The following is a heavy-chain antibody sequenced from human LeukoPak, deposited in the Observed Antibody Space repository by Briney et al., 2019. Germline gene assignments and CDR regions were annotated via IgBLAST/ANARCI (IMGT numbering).Heavy chain of an antibody. CDR1: GFTFSNYW. J-gene: IGHJ4*02. CDR2: ISTDGSQT. CDR3: VRSLRSADF. Sequence: GSLRLSCEASGFTFSNYWMHWVRQPPGKGLMWVSQISTDGSQTFYADSVEGRFTISRDNAQNTLFLQMDSLRPEDTAVYYCVRSLRSADFWGQGTLVTVSS. V-gene: IGHV3-74*01.